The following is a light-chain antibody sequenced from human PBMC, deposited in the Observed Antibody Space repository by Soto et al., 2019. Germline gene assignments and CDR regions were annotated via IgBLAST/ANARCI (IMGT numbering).Light chain of an antibody. J-gene: IGLJ1*01. CDR2: SNY. CDR3: SAWDASLNGYV. Sequence: QSVLTQPPSASGTPGQRVTISCSGSSSNIGSKTVNWYQQLPGTAPKLLIYSNYQRPSGVPDRFSGSKSGTSASLAISGLQSEDEADYHCSAWDASLNGYVFGTGTKVTVL. V-gene: IGLV1-44*01. CDR1: SSNIGSKT.